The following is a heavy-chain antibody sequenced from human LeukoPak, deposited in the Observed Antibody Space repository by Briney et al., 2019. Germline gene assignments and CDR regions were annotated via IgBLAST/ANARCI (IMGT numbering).Heavy chain of an antibody. CDR3: ARRVYYSYGSDY. CDR1: GYRFTTYW. CDR2: IYPGDSDT. Sequence: GESLKISCKGSGYRFTTYWIAWVRQMPGKGLEWMGIIYPGDSDTRYSPSFQGQVTISADKSISTAYLQWSSLRASDTAMYYCARRVYYSYGSDYWGQGTLVTVSS. J-gene: IGHJ4*02. D-gene: IGHD5-18*01. V-gene: IGHV5-51*01.